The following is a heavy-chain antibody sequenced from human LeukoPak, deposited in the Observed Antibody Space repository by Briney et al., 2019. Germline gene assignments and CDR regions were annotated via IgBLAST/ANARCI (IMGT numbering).Heavy chain of an antibody. CDR3: ARGGDYGDYVSWFDP. D-gene: IGHD4-17*01. J-gene: IGHJ5*02. CDR2: IYTSGST. Sequence: PSETLSLTCTVSGGSIGSYYWSWIRQPAGKGLEWIGRIYTSGSTNYNPSLKSRVTMSVDTSKSQFSLKLSSVTAADTAVYYCARGGDYGDYVSWFDPWGQGTLVTVSS. V-gene: IGHV4-4*07. CDR1: GGSIGSYY.